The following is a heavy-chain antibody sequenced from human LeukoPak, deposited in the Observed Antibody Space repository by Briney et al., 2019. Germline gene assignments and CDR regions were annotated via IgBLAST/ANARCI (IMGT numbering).Heavy chain of an antibody. V-gene: IGHV4-59*01. CDR1: GGSISSYY. CDR2: IYYSGTT. D-gene: IGHD6-13*01. CDR3: ARGVYIAAAQYGY. J-gene: IGHJ4*02. Sequence: SETLSLTCTVSGGSISSYYCSWIRQPPGKGLEWIGYIYYSGTTNYNPSLKSRVTISVDTSKNQFYLKLSSVTAADTAVYYCARGVYIAAAQYGYWGQGTLVTVSS.